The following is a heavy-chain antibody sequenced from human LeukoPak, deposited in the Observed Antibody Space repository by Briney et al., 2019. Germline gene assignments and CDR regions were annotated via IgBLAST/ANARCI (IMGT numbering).Heavy chain of an antibody. J-gene: IGHJ6*03. CDR3: AKADGYSYGQYYYYYYYMDV. CDR2: ISGSGDST. D-gene: IGHD5-18*01. Sequence: GGSLRLSCAASGFTFSSYAMSWVRQAPGKGLEWVSAISGSGDSTYYADSVKGRFTISRDNSKNTLYLQMNSLRAEDTAVYYCAKADGYSYGQYYYYYYYMDVWGKGTTVTVSS. CDR1: GFTFSSYA. V-gene: IGHV3-23*01.